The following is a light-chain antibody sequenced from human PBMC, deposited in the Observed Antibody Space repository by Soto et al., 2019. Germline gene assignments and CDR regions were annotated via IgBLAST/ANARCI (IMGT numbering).Light chain of an antibody. CDR1: ESVGSPN. V-gene: IGKV3-20*01. CDR2: DVS. Sequence: EIVLTQSPGTLSLSPGERSTLSCMASESVGSPNLAWYQQKPGQAPRLLFYDVSRRATGVTDRFSGSGSGADFTLTISRLEPEDFAVYYCQQYGTSPPTVGGGTKVEIK. CDR3: QQYGTSPPT. J-gene: IGKJ4*01.